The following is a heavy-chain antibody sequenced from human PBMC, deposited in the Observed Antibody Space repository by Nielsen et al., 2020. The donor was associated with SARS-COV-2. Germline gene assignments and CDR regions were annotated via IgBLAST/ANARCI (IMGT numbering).Heavy chain of an antibody. Sequence: WVRQAPGQGLEWMGWISAYNGNTNYAQKLQGRVTMTTDTSTSTAYMELSSLRSEDTAVYYCASPLRYFDWYRAFDIWGQGTMVTVSS. CDR3: ASPLRYFDWYRAFDI. J-gene: IGHJ3*02. CDR2: ISAYNGNT. D-gene: IGHD3-9*01. V-gene: IGHV1-18*01.